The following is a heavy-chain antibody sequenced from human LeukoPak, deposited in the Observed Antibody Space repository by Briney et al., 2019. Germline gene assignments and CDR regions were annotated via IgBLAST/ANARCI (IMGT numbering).Heavy chain of an antibody. J-gene: IGHJ4*01. CDR3: ARGGEGDLNFDY. CDR2: ISSGSGII. D-gene: IGHD3-16*01. Sequence: PGGSLRLSCGASGFTFSTYTMNWVRQAPGKGLEWVSHISSGSGIIYYGDSVKGRFTISRDNVKESLYLQMTSLRVEDTAIYYCARGGEGDLNFDYWGHGTLVTVSS. CDR1: GFTFSTYT. V-gene: IGHV3-48*01.